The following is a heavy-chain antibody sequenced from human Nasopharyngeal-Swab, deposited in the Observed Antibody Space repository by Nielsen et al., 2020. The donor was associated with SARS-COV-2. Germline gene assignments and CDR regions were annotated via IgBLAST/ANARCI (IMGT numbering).Heavy chain of an antibody. CDR2: ISHDGRGK. D-gene: IGHD6-19*01. CDR1: GILFSNDV. J-gene: IGHJ4*02. Sequence: GESLKISCAASGILFSNDVIHWVRQAPGKVLEWVAAISHDGRGKYYTDAVKGRSTISRDNSQSIVFLQMSSLRVEDTAVYYCAREGGSSGRCGYFDSWGQGTLVTVSS. V-gene: IGHV3-30*04. CDR3: AREGGSSGRCGYFDS.